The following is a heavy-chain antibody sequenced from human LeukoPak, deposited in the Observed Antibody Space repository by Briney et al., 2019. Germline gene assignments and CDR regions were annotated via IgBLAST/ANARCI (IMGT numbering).Heavy chain of an antibody. V-gene: IGHV3-49*04. J-gene: IGHJ6*02. Sequence: GGSLRLSCSASGFTFSTYWMSWVRQAPGKGLEWVGFIRNKAYGGTTEYAASVKGRFTISRDDSKSIAYLQMNSLKTEDTAVYYCTRREMATIRAYYYYGMDVWGQGTTVTVSS. CDR2: IRNKAYGGTT. CDR1: GFTFSTYW. CDR3: TRREMATIRAYYYYGMDV. D-gene: IGHD5-24*01.